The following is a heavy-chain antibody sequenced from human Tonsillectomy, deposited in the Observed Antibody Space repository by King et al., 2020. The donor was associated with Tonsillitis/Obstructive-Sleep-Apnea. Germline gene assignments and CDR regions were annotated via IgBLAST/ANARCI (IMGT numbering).Heavy chain of an antibody. CDR1: GGSFSGYY. CDR2: INHSGST. J-gene: IGHJ4*02. Sequence: VQLQQWGAGLLKPSETLSLTCAVYGGSFSGYYWSWIRQPPGKGLEWIGEINHSGSTNYNPSLKSRVTISVDTSKNQFSLKLSSVTAAETAVYYCARVRAAAGIGYWGQGTLVTVSS. V-gene: IGHV4-34*01. D-gene: IGHD6-13*01. CDR3: ARVRAAAGIGY.